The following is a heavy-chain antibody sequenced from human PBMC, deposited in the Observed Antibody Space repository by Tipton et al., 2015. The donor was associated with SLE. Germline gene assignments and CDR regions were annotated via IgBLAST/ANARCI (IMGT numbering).Heavy chain of an antibody. D-gene: IGHD3-9*01. V-gene: IGHV4-61*09. J-gene: IGHJ4*02. CDR2: IYTSGST. CDR3: ARDEGASWLFL. CDR1: GDSITSSNYY. Sequence: TLSLTCTVSGDSITSSNYYWSWIRQPAGKGLEWIGHIYTSGSTSYNPSLKSPVTISIDMSKNQFSLNLNSVTAADTAVYYCARDEGASWLFLWGQGTLVTVSS.